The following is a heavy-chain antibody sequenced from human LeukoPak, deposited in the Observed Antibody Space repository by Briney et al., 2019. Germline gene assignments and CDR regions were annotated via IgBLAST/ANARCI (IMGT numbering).Heavy chain of an antibody. V-gene: IGHV1-2*02. CDR3: ASERLYCSDTSCYRGDLDY. Sequence: ASVKVSCKASGYTFTGYYMHWVRQAPGQGLEWMGWINPNSGGTNYAQKFQGRVTMTRDTSISTAYIELSRLKSDDTAVYYCASERLYCSDTSCYRGDLDYWGQGTLVTVSS. CDR2: INPNSGGT. D-gene: IGHD2-2*02. CDR1: GYTFTGYY. J-gene: IGHJ4*02.